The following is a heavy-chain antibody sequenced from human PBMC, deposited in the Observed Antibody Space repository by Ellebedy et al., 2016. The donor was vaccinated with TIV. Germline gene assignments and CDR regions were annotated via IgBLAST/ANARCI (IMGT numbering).Heavy chain of an antibody. Sequence: GGSLRLSXAASGFTFSSYSMNWVRQAPGKGLEWVSSISSSSSYIYYADSVKGRFTISRDNSKNTLYLQMNSLRAEDTAVYYCARYFSRMFETTRNDYWGQGSLVTVSS. J-gene: IGHJ4*02. D-gene: IGHD3-10*02. CDR2: ISSSSSYI. V-gene: IGHV3-21*01. CDR1: GFTFSSYS. CDR3: ARYFSRMFETTRNDY.